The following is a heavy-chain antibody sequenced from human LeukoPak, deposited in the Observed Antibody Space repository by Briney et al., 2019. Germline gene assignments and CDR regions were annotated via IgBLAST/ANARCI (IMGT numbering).Heavy chain of an antibody. D-gene: IGHD2-21*02. J-gene: IGHJ4*02. CDR2: ISGGSGGST. V-gene: IGHV3-23*01. CDR3: AKDHANTPVVTN. Sequence: GGSLRLSCAASGFTFGDYAMSWVRQAPGKGLEWLSVISGGSGGSTYYADSVTGRFTVSRDNSKNTVDLQMNNLRAEDTAIYYCAKDHANTPVVTNWGQGILVSVSS. CDR1: GFTFGDYA.